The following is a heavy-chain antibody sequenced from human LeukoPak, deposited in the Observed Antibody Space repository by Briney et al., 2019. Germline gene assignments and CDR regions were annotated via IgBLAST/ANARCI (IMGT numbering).Heavy chain of an antibody. Sequence: GGSLRLSCAASGFTFSDYYMSWIRQAPGKGLEWVSYISSSGSTIYYADSVKGRFTISRDNAKNSLYLQMNSLRAEDTAVYYCARDSAIFGVVIQPYNWFDPWGQGTLVTVSS. CDR1: GFTFSDYY. V-gene: IGHV3-11*04. CDR2: ISSSGSTI. D-gene: IGHD3-3*01. CDR3: ARDSAIFGVVIQPYNWFDP. J-gene: IGHJ5*02.